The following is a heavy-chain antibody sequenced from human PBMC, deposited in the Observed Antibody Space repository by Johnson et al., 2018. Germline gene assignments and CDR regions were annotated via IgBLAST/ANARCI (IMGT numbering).Heavy chain of an antibody. CDR3: TTDSQFQLHFDYYDGRDV. CDR1: GFTFTNAW. D-gene: IGHD2/OR15-2a*01. Sequence: EVQLVETGGGLVKPGGSLRLSCVASGFTFTNAWMSWVRQAPGKGLEWVGRIKRKIHGGPIHYAAPVKDRFTISRDDSENTLYLQMNSLITGDTAVYYCTTDSQFQLHFDYYDGRDVGGQGTTVTVS. J-gene: IGHJ6*02. CDR2: IKRKIHGGPI. V-gene: IGHV3-15*01.